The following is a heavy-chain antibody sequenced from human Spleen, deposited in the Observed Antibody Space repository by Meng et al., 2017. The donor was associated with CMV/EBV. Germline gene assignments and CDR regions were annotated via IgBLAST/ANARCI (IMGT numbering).Heavy chain of an antibody. CDR3: TRGGSYVNWYFDL. J-gene: IGHJ2*01. V-gene: IGHV3-49*04. D-gene: IGHD1-26*01. CDR1: GFTFGDYA. Sequence: GESLKISCTASGFTFGDYAMSWVRQAPGKGLEWVGFIRSKAYGGTTEYAASVKGRFTISRDDSKSIAYLQMNSLKTEDTAVYYCTRGGSYVNWYFDLWGRGTLVTVSS. CDR2: IRSKAYGGTT.